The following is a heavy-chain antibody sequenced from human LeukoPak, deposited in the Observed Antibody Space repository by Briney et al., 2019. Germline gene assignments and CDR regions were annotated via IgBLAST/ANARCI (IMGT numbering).Heavy chain of an antibody. V-gene: IGHV7-4-1*02. J-gene: IGHJ4*02. CDR2: INPNTGNP. D-gene: IGHD3-3*01. CDR1: GYTFITYG. Sequence: ASVKVSCKASGYTFITYGINWVRQAPGQGLEWMGWINPNTGNPMYAQGFTGRFVFSLDTSVSTAYLQISSLKAKDTAVYYCARPSGTIFGVVTPFDYWGQGTLVTVSS. CDR3: ARPSGTIFGVVTPFDY.